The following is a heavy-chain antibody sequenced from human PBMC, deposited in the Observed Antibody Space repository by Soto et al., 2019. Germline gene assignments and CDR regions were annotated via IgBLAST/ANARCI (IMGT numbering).Heavy chain of an antibody. Sequence: QVQLQESGPGLVKPSQTLSLTCTVSGGSISSGGYYWSWIRQHPGKGLEWIGYIYYSGSTYYNPSPKSRVTISVDTSKNQFSLKLSSVTAADTAVYYCARERVTNTNYGMDVWGQGTTVTVSS. J-gene: IGHJ6*02. CDR2: IYYSGST. D-gene: IGHD2-21*02. CDR1: GGSISSGGYY. V-gene: IGHV4-31*03. CDR3: ARERVTNTNYGMDV.